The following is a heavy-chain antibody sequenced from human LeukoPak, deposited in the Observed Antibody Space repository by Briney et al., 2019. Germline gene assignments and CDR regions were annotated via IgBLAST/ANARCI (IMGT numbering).Heavy chain of an antibody. V-gene: IGHV1-18*01. Sequence: ASVKVSCKASGYTFTTYGISWVRQAPGQGLEWMGWISGYNGNTNYPQKLQGRVTMTRNTSISTAYMELSSLRSEDTAVYYCARVRVEWIQLWLRSPMTNWFDPWGQGTLVTVSP. J-gene: IGHJ5*02. D-gene: IGHD5-18*01. CDR1: GYTFTTYG. CDR3: ARVRVEWIQLWLRSPMTNWFDP. CDR2: ISGYNGNT.